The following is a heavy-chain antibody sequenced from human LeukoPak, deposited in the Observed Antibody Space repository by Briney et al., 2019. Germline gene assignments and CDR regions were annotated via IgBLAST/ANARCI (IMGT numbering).Heavy chain of an antibody. CDR1: GFTFRKHW. V-gene: IGHV3-7*01. CDR3: ARDYSGGWNDY. J-gene: IGHJ4*02. Sequence: GGSLRLSCAAAGFTFRKHWMSWVRQAVGKGLECVAKIKEDGSEKHYVDSVKGRFTISRDNAKNSLYLQMDNLRAEDTAVYYCARDYSGGWNDYWGQGTLVTVSS. CDR2: IKEDGSEK. D-gene: IGHD1-26*01.